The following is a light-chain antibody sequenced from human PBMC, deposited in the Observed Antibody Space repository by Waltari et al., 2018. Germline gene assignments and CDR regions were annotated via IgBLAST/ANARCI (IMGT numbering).Light chain of an antibody. V-gene: IGLV2-23*02. CDR2: EVI. CDR3: CSYAGRNIWV. CDR1: RSNVCFYNL. Sequence: QSALTQPASVSGSPGQSITISCTGTRSNVCFYNLVSWYQQHPDKAPKLLVYEVIERPSGVSSRFSGSKSGNTASLTISGLQAEDEADYYCCSYAGRNIWVFGGGTKVTVL. J-gene: IGLJ3*02.